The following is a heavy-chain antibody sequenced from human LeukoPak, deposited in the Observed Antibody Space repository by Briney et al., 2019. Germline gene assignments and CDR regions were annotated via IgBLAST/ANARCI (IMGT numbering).Heavy chain of an antibody. CDR3: ARDGVVGATTTGGYAFDI. CDR1: GFTFSSYS. D-gene: IGHD1-26*01. J-gene: IGHJ3*02. Sequence: GGSLRLSCAASGFTFSSYSMNWVRQAPGKGLEWVSSISSSSSYIYYADSVKGRFTISRDNAKNSLYLQMNSLRAEDTAVYYCARDGVVGATTTGGYAFDIWGQGTMVTASS. CDR2: ISSSSSYI. V-gene: IGHV3-21*01.